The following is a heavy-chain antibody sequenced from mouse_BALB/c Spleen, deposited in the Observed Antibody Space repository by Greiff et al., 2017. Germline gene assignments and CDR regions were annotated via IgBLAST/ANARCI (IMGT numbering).Heavy chain of an antibody. Sequence: EVQLVESGPGLVQPSQSLSLTCTVTGYSITSDYAWNWIRQFPGNQLEWMGYISYSGSTSYNPSLKSRISITRDTSKNQFFLQLNSVTTEDTATYYCARRDSYYDYDVGAMDYWGQGTSVTVSS. D-gene: IGHD2-4*01. CDR2: ISYSGST. J-gene: IGHJ4*01. CDR1: GYSITSDYA. CDR3: ARRDSYYDYDVGAMDY. V-gene: IGHV3-2*02.